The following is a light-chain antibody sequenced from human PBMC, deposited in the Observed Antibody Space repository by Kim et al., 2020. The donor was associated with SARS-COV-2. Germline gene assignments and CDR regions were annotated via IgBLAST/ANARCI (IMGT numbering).Light chain of an antibody. J-gene: IGKJ1*01. CDR3: QQYNSYSWT. CDR1: QTISTW. CDR2: DAS. Sequence: GDRVTITCRASQTISTWLAWYQQKPGKAPKLLIYDASSLESGVPSRFSGSGSGTEFTLTISSLQPDDFATYYCQQYNSYSWTFGQGTKVDIK. V-gene: IGKV1-5*01.